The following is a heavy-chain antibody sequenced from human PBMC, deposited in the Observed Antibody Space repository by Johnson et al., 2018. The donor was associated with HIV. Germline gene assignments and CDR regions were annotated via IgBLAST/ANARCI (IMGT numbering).Heavy chain of an antibody. J-gene: IGHJ3*02. CDR1: GFTFSDYY. CDR2: ITSSCSTI. D-gene: IGHD6-6*01. V-gene: IGHV3-11*04. CDR3: ASEYRSSSQPNAFDI. Sequence: QVQLVESGGGLVKPGGSLRLSCAASGFTFSDYYMTWIRQAPGKGLEWVSSITSSCSTIYYADSVKGRFTISRDHAKNSLYLQMNSLRAEDTAVYYVASEYRSSSQPNAFDIWGQGTMVTVSS.